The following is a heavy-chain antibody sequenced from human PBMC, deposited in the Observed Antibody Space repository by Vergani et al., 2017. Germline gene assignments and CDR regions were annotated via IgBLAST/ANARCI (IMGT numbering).Heavy chain of an antibody. Sequence: QVQVVQSGAEVKKSGASVKVSCKTSGYTFRNYYMHWVRQAPGQGLEWMGIINPSGGHTNYAQKFQGRVTMTRETSTSPVYMELSSLRSEDTAIYYCARGDYGILAGYRYWGQGTLGTVSA. CDR2: INPSGGHT. V-gene: IGHV1-46*03. CDR3: ARGDYGILAGYRY. J-gene: IGHJ4*02. CDR1: GYTFRNYY. D-gene: IGHD3-9*01.